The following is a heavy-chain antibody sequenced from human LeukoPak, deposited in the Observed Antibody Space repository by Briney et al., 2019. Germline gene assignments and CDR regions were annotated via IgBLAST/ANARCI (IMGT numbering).Heavy chain of an antibody. V-gene: IGHV3-23*01. CDR3: AKDRSASGYYFDY. Sequence: GGSLRLSCAASGFTFSSYAMSLVRQAPGKGLEWVSAISGSGGSTYYADSVKGRFTISRDNSKNTLYLQMNSLRAEDTAVYYCAKDRSASGYYFDYWGQGTLVTVSS. CDR1: GFTFSSYA. J-gene: IGHJ4*02. D-gene: IGHD2-2*01. CDR2: ISGSGGST.